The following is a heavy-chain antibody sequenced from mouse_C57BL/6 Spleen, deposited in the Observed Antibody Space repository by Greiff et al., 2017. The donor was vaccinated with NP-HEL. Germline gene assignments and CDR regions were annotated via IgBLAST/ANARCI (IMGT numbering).Heavy chain of an antibody. CDR1: GFTFSDYY. Sequence: EVHLVESAGGLVQPGSSMKLSCTASGFTFSDYYMAWVRQVPEKGLEWVANINYDGSSTYYLDYLKSRFIISRDNAKNILYLQMSSLKSEDTATYYCARVTGTRYFDVWGTGTTVTVSS. D-gene: IGHD4-1*01. V-gene: IGHV5-16*01. CDR3: ARVTGTRYFDV. CDR2: INYDGSST. J-gene: IGHJ1*03.